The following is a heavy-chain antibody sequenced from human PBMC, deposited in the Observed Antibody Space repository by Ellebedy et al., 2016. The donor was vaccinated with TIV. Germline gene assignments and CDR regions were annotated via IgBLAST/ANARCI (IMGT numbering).Heavy chain of an antibody. CDR3: GGRWI. CDR1: GYKFTDYH. D-gene: IGHD4-23*01. J-gene: IGHJ3*02. Sequence: ASVKVSCKASGYKFTDYHIHWVRQAPGQGLQWMGRINAESGGTAYGQIFQGRVTMTRDTSINTGYMELTSLRADDTAVYYCGGRWIWGQGTMVTVSS. V-gene: IGHV1-2*06. CDR2: INAESGGT.